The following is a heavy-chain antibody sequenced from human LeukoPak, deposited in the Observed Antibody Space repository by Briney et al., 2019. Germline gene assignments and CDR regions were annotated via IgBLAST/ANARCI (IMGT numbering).Heavy chain of an antibody. D-gene: IGHD5-18*01. V-gene: IGHV4-39*07. CDR1: GGSISSSSYY. J-gene: IGHJ4*02. CDR2: IYYSGST. CDR3: ARGRVETAMVSYIDY. Sequence: SETLSLTCTVSGGSISSSSYYWGWIRQPPGKGLEWIGSIYYSGSTYYNPSLKSRVTISVDTSKNQFSLKLRSVTAADTAVYYCARGRVETAMVSYIDYWGQGTLVTVSS.